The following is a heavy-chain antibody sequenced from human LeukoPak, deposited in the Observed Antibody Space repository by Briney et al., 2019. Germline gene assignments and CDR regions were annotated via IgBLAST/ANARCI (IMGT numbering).Heavy chain of an antibody. V-gene: IGHV3-53*01. D-gene: IGHD3-3*01. Sequence: PGGSLRLSCVASGFTVSSNYMNWVRQAPGKGLAWVSIICSGERTYYADSVKGRFTISRDNSKNTLYLHMNSLRAEDTGMYYCAREAGPRVLRFLEWPIDRYGMDVWGQGTTVTVSS. CDR1: GFTVSSNY. J-gene: IGHJ6*02. CDR2: ICSGERT. CDR3: AREAGPRVLRFLEWPIDRYGMDV.